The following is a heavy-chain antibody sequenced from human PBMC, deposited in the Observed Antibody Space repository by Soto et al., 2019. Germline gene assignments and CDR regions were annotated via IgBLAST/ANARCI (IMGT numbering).Heavy chain of an antibody. J-gene: IGHJ6*02. D-gene: IGHD6-6*01. V-gene: IGHV4-59*01. Sequence: QVQLQESGPGLVKPSETLSLTCTVSGGSISSYYWSWIRQPPGKGLEWIGYIYYSGSTNYNPSLKSRVTISVDTSKNQFSLKLSSVTAADTAVYYCARVGGQLGVNYYYGMDVWGQGTTVTVSS. CDR3: ARVGGQLGVNYYYGMDV. CDR2: IYYSGST. CDR1: GGSISSYY.